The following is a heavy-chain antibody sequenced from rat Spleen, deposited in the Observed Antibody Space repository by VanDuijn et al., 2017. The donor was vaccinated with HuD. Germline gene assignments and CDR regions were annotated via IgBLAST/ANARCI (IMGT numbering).Heavy chain of an antibody. CDR1: GFSLTSNG. V-gene: IGHV2-72*01. J-gene: IGHJ2*01. CDR2: IWSGGST. D-gene: IGHD3-8*01. CDR3: ARTLSPPS. Sequence: QVQLKESGPGLMQPSETLSLTCTVSGFSLTSNGVGWVRQPLGKGLVWMGIIWSGGSTNYNSAVQSRLSISRDTSKSQVFLKMNNLQTEDTAMYFCARTLSPPSWVQGIMVTVSS.